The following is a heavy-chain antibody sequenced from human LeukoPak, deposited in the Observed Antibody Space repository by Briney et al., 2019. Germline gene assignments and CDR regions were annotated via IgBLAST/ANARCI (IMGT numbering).Heavy chain of an antibody. CDR3: ARDFVGGGSAGGY. V-gene: IGHV1-2*02. J-gene: IGHJ4*02. Sequence: ASVKVSCKASGYNFNDYFIHLVRQAHGQGLEWLGWINPDTGGTNLGNRFQGRVAMITDPSVTTAYMELSGLRSDDTAVYYCARDFVGGGSAGGYWGQGTLVTVSS. D-gene: IGHD3-10*01. CDR1: GYNFNDYF. CDR2: INPDTGGT.